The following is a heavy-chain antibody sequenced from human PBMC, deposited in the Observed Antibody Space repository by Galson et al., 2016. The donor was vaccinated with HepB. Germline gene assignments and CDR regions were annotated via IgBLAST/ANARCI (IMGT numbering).Heavy chain of an antibody. CDR2: INTNTGNP. J-gene: IGHJ4*02. Sequence: SVKISCKASGYTFTNYAMNWVRQAPGQGLEWMGWINTNTGNPTYAQGFTGRFVFSLDTSVSTAYLQISSLKAEDTAVYYCARGLDVYYYGSGSHYYFEYWGQGTLVTVSS. CDR1: GYTFTNYA. V-gene: IGHV7-4-1*02. D-gene: IGHD3-10*01. CDR3: ARGLDVYYYGSGSHYYFEY.